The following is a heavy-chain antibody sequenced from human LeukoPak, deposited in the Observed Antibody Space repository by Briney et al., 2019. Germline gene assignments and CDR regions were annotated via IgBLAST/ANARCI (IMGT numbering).Heavy chain of an antibody. CDR3: TTSGTPFQF. Sequence: GGSLRLSCAASGFNFTDAWMSWVRQTPGKGLEWVGRIKNTLDGGTTDYAAPVKGRFTISRDDSNNTVHLQMNSLKTEDTAVYYCTTSGTPFQFWGQGTLVTVSS. CDR2: IKNTLDGGTT. J-gene: IGHJ4*02. D-gene: IGHD3-10*01. V-gene: IGHV3-15*01. CDR1: GFNFTDAW.